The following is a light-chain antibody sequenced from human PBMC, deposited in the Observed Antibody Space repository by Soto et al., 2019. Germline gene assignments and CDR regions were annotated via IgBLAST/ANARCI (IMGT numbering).Light chain of an antibody. Sequence: QPVLTQPPSVSGAPGQRVTISCTGSSSNVGAGYYVHWYQQLPETAPKLLIYNNNNRPSGVPDRFSASKSGTSASLAITGLQADDEADYYCQSYDSALSGTVFGGGTKLTVL. CDR2: NNN. CDR3: QSYDSALSGTV. CDR1: SSNVGAGYY. V-gene: IGLV1-40*01. J-gene: IGLJ3*02.